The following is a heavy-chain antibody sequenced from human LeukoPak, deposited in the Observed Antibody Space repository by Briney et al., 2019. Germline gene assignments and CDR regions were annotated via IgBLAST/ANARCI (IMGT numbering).Heavy chain of an antibody. CDR2: IGSNGGST. V-gene: IGHV3-64*01. CDR3: ARDGPEGITLWIRRGYYYYGMDV. Sequence: GGSLRLSCAASGFTFSSYAMHWVRQAPGKGLEYVSAIGSNGGSTYYANSVKGRFTISRDNSKNTLYLQMGSLRAEDMAVYYCARDGPEGITLWIRRGYYYYGMDVWGQGTTVTVSS. CDR1: GFTFSSYA. J-gene: IGHJ6*02. D-gene: IGHD3-9*01.